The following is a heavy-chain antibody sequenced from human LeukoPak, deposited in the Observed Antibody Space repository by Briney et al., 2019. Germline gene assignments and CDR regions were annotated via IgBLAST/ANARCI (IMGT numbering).Heavy chain of an antibody. J-gene: IGHJ2*01. CDR3: TRQLSGSSWMAYWYFDL. V-gene: IGHV3-73*01. Sequence: GGSLRLSCAASGFTFSGSAMHWVRQASGKGLEWVGRIRSKANSYATAYAASVKGRFTISRDDSKNTAYLQMNSLKTEDTAVYYCTRQLSGSSWMAYWYFDLWGRGTLVTVSS. CDR2: IRSKANSYAT. CDR1: GFTFSGSA. D-gene: IGHD6-13*01.